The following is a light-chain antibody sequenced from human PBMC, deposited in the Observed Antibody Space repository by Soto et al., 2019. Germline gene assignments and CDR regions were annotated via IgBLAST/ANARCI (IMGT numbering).Light chain of an antibody. Sequence: EIVMTQSPGTLSVSPGERATLSCRASQSVGSALAWYQQKPGQAPRLLIYGASTRATGIPARFSGSVSGTEFTLTISSLQSEDFAVYYCQQYNNWPPFTFGPGTKVDIK. CDR1: QSVGSA. V-gene: IGKV3-15*01. J-gene: IGKJ3*01. CDR2: GAS. CDR3: QQYNNWPPFT.